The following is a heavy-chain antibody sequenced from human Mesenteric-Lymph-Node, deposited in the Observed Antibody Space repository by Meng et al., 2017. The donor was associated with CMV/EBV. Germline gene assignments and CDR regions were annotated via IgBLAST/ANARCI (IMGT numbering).Heavy chain of an antibody. V-gene: IGHV3-15*01. Sequence: GESLKISCAASGVNFNDAWMSWVRQAPGKGLEWVGRIKNKNSGGTTDNSAPVKGRFTISRDDSKKMLYLQMSSLKTEDTAVYYYTRDGIEHQLLSWGPGTLVTVSS. J-gene: IGHJ5*02. D-gene: IGHD3-10*01. CDR1: GVNFNDAW. CDR3: TRDGIEHQLLS. CDR2: IKNKNSGGTT.